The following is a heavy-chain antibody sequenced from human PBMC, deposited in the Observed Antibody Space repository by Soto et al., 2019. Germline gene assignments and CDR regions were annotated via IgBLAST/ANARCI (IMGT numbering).Heavy chain of an antibody. J-gene: IGHJ4*02. CDR1: GFTFSGSA. Sequence: PGGSLRLSCAASGFTFSGSAMHWVRQASGKGLEWVGRIRSKANSYATAYAASVKGRFTISRDDSKNTAYLQMNSLKTEDTAVYYCTRQNVDIVAIPDFDYWGQGTLVTVSS. CDR3: TRQNVDIVAIPDFDY. CDR2: IRSKANSYAT. V-gene: IGHV3-73*01. D-gene: IGHD5-12*01.